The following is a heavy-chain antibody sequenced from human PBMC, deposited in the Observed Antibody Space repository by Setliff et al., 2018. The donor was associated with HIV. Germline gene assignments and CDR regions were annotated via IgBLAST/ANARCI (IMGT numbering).Heavy chain of an antibody. V-gene: IGHV3-11*01. CDR2: ISSRGTTK. Sequence: GGSLSLSCVASGFTFSDYYITWIRHTPEKGLEWLSYISSRGTTKHYTDSLKGRFIVSRDNAMNSSYLHLSSLRADDTAVYYCATADGSGFFAYWGQGTQVTVSS. CDR1: GFTFSDYY. D-gene: IGHD3-10*01. CDR3: ATADGSGFFAY. J-gene: IGHJ1*01.